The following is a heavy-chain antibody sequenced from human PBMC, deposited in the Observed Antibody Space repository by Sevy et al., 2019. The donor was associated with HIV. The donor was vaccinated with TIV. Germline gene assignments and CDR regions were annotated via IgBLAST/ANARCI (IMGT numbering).Heavy chain of an antibody. Sequence: GGSLRLSCAASGFTFSGSAMHWVRQASGKGLEWVGRIRSKANSYATAYAASVKGRFTISRDDSKNTASLQMNSLKTEDTAVYYCTRHQSPFGSRPYYYYGMDVWGQGTTVTVSS. D-gene: IGHD1-26*01. J-gene: IGHJ6*02. V-gene: IGHV3-73*01. CDR1: GFTFSGSA. CDR2: IRSKANSYAT. CDR3: TRHQSPFGSRPYYYYGMDV.